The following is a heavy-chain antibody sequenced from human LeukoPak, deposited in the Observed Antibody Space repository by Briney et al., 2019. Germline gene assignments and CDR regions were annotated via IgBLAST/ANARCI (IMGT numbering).Heavy chain of an antibody. CDR3: AKDRGGWYGDYFDY. CDR1: GFTFSSYA. CDR2: ISGSGGST. D-gene: IGHD6-19*01. V-gene: IGHV3-23*01. J-gene: IGHJ4*02. Sequence: GGSLRLSCAASGFTFSSYAMSWVRQAPGKELEWVSAISGSGGSTYYADSVKGRFTISRDNSKNTLYLQMNSLRTEDTAVYYCAKDRGGWYGDYFDYWGQGTLVTVSS.